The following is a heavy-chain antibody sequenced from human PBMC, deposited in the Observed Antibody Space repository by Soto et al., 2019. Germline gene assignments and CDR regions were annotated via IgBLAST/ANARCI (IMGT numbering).Heavy chain of an antibody. CDR1: GYTFTSYG. CDR2: ISAYNGNT. D-gene: IGHD3-10*01. CDR3: ASAITMVRGVMPVLQE. J-gene: IGHJ4*02. V-gene: IGHV1-18*01. Sequence: QVQLVQSGAEVKKPGASVKVSCKASGYTFTSYGISWVRQAPGQGLEWMGWISAYNGNTNYAQKLQGRVTMTTDTSTSPAYMELRSLRSDDTAVYYCASAITMVRGVMPVLQEWGQGTLVTVSS.